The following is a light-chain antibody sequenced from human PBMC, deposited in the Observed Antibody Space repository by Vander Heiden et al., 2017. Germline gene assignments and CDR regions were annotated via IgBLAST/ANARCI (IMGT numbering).Light chain of an antibody. CDR2: DVS. CDR3: CSYAGSYTLV. CDR1: SSDVGGYNY. V-gene: IGLV2-11*01. Sequence: QSALTQPRSVSGSPGQSVTISCTGTSSDVGGYNYVSWYQQHPGKAPKLMIDDVSKRPSGVPDRFSGSKSGNTASLTISGLQAEDEADYYCCSYAGSYTLVFGGGTMLTVL. J-gene: IGLJ2*01.